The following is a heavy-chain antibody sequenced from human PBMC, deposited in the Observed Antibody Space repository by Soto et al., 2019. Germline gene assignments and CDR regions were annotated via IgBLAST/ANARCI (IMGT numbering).Heavy chain of an antibody. CDR3: ARTRIAVAGNYYYYYGMDV. CDR1: GGTFSSYT. D-gene: IGHD6-19*01. CDR2: IIPILGIA. Sequence: QVQLVQSGAEVKKPGSSVKVSCKASGGTFSSYTISWVRQAPGQGLEWMGRIIPILGIANYAQKFQGRVTITADKSTSTADMELSSLRSEDTAVYYCARTRIAVAGNYYYYYGMDVWGQGTTVTVSS. V-gene: IGHV1-69*02. J-gene: IGHJ6*02.